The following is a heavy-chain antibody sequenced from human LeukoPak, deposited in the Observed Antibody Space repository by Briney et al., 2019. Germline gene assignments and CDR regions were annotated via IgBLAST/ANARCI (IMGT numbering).Heavy chain of an antibody. CDR1: GGSISSYY. V-gene: IGHV4-4*07. CDR2: IYTSGST. Sequence: SETLSLTCIVSGGSISSYYWSWIRQPAGKGLEWIGRIYTSGSTNYNPSLKSRVTMSVDTSKNQFSLKLSSVTAADTAVYYCARYGGHGAAAGTVFSDYWGQGTLVTVSS. D-gene: IGHD6-13*01. CDR3: ARYGGHGAAAGTVFSDY. J-gene: IGHJ4*02.